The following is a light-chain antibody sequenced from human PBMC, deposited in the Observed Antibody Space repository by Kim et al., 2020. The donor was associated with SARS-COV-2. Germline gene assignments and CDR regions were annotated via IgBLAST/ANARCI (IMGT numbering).Light chain of an antibody. CDR2: DAS. J-gene: IGKJ4*01. Sequence: PGERATLSCRASQNIDTYLAWYQQKPGQAPRLLIYDASNRATGIPDRFSGSGSGTDFTLTISSLEPEDFAIYYCQQRNSWPPAVTFGGGTKV. V-gene: IGKV3-11*01. CDR3: QQRNSWPPAVT. CDR1: QNIDTY.